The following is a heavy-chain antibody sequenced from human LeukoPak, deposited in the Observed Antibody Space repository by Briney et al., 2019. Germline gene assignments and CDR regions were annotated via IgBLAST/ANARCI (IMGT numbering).Heavy chain of an antibody. Sequence: ASVKVFCKASGYTFNSYYMHWVRQAPGQGLEWMGIINPSGGSTSYAQKFQGRVTISVDTSKNQFSLKLRSVTAADTAVYYCARHNYGDYFPALSLDYWGQGTLVTVSS. V-gene: IGHV1-46*02. CDR2: INPSGGST. CDR3: ARHNYGDYFPALSLDY. J-gene: IGHJ4*02. D-gene: IGHD4-17*01. CDR1: GYTFNSYY.